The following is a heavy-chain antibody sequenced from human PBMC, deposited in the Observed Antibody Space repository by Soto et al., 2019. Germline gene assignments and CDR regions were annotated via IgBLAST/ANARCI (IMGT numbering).Heavy chain of an antibody. V-gene: IGHV1-18*01. Sequence: ASVKVSCKASGYTFSSCGIGCLRQPPGQGLEWMGWVSAYNGNTNYAQKLQGRVTMTTDTSTSTAYMELRSLRSDDTAVYYCARTDGSSWYGDAFDIWGQGTMVTVSS. CDR1: GYTFSSCG. CDR2: VSAYNGNT. CDR3: ARTDGSSWYGDAFDI. D-gene: IGHD6-13*01. J-gene: IGHJ3*02.